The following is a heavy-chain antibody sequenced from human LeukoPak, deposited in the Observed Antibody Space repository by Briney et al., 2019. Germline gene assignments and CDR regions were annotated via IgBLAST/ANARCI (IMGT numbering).Heavy chain of an antibody. J-gene: IGHJ4*02. CDR2: INWNGGRT. CDR1: GFTFDDYG. CDR3: ARDSSGYSNFDY. V-gene: IGHV3-20*04. D-gene: IGHD3-22*01. Sequence: GGSLRLSCAASGFTFDDYGMSWVRQAPGKGLEWVSGINWNGGRTGYADSVKGRFTISRDNAKNSLYLQMNSLRAEDTALYYCARDSSGYSNFDYWGQGTLVTVSS.